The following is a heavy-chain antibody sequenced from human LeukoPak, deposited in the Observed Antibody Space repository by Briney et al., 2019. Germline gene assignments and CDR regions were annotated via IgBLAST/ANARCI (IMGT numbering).Heavy chain of an antibody. J-gene: IGHJ4*02. Sequence: SGTLSLTCTVSGGSISSSSYYWGWIRQPPGKGLEWIGSIYYSGSTYYNPSLKSRVTISVDTSKNQFSLKLSSVTAADTAVYYCARLRSIAVAGTVLDYWGQGTLDTVSS. CDR3: ARLRSIAVAGTVLDY. D-gene: IGHD6-19*01. CDR1: GGSISSSSYY. V-gene: IGHV4-39*01. CDR2: IYYSGST.